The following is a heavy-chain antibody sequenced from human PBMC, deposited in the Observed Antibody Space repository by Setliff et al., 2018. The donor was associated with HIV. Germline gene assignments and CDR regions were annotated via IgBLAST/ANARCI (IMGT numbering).Heavy chain of an antibody. D-gene: IGHD3-3*01. CDR2: IIPILGIA. Sequence: GASVKVSCKASGGTFSSYAISWVRQAPGQGLEWMGGIIPILGIANYAQKFQGRVTITTDESTSTAYMELSSLRSEDTAVYYCASGSGYYTFGADYWGQGTLVTVSS. CDR1: GGTFSSYA. J-gene: IGHJ4*02. V-gene: IGHV1-69*10. CDR3: ASGSGYYTFGADY.